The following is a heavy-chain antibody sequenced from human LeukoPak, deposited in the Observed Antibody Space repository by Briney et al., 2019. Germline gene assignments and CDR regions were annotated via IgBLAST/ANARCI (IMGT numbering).Heavy chain of an antibody. CDR2: IYYSGST. CDR3: ARVPAARGYYYYYYMDV. CDR1: GRSISSSSYY. V-gene: IGHV4-39*01. Sequence: SETLSLTCTVSGRSISSSSYYWGWIRQPPGKGLGWLGSIYYSGSTYYNPSLKSRVTISVDTSKNQYSLKLSSVTAADTAVYYCARVPAARGYYYYYYMDVWGKGTTVTVSS. J-gene: IGHJ6*03. D-gene: IGHD2-2*01.